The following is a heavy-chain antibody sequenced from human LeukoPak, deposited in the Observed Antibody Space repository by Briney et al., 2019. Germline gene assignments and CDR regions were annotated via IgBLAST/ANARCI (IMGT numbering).Heavy chain of an antibody. CDR1: DGSVSGGNYY. CDR2: IHYSGST. Sequence: SETLSLTCTVSDGSVSGGNYYCSWTRQSPGKGLEWIGYIHYSGSTVYNPSLKSRVTMSIDTSKNQFSLNLSSVTAADTAVYYCARGRQGYSYGLRWYFDLWGRGTLVTVSS. J-gene: IGHJ2*01. D-gene: IGHD5-18*01. V-gene: IGHV4-61*01. CDR3: ARGRQGYSYGLRWYFDL.